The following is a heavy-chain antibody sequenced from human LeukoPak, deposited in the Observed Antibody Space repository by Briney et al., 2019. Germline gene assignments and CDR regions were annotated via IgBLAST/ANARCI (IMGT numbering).Heavy chain of an antibody. CDR1: GFTFSSYA. J-gene: IGHJ4*02. Sequence: PGGSLTLSCAASGFTFSSYAMSWVRHPPGKGMEWVSGGGGSGGSTYYADSVKGRFTISRDNSKNTLYLQMNSLRAEDTAVYYCAKDLEIVATITGNWGEGTLVTVSS. V-gene: IGHV3-23*01. D-gene: IGHD5-12*01. CDR2: GGGSGGST. CDR3: AKDLEIVATITGN.